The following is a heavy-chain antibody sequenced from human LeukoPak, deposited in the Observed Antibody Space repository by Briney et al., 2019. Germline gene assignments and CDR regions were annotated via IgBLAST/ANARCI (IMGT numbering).Heavy chain of an antibody. CDR1: GGSISSGSYY. V-gene: IGHV4-61*02. CDR2: IYTSGST. CDR3: ARERIEQQLIYYYYYMDV. Sequence: PSQTLSLTCTVSGGSISSGSYYWSWIRQPAGKGLEWIGRIYTSGSTNYNPSLKSRVTISVDTSKNQFSLKLSSVTAADTAVYYCARERIEQQLIYYYYYMDVWGKGTTVTVSS. D-gene: IGHD6-13*01. J-gene: IGHJ6*03.